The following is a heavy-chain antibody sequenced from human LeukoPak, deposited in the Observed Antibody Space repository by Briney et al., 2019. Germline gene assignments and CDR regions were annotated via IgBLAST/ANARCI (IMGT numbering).Heavy chain of an antibody. V-gene: IGHV4-61*02. CDR2: IYTSGST. D-gene: IGHD4-17*01. Sequence: QVQLQESGPGLVKPSQTLSLTCTVSGGSISSGSYSWSWLRQPGGQGLEWFGRIYTSGSTNYNPSLKSRVTISVDTSKNQFSLKLSSVTAADTAVYYCARADYGDYLWWFDPWGQGTLVTVSS. CDR1: GGSISSGSYS. J-gene: IGHJ5*02. CDR3: ARADYGDYLWWFDP.